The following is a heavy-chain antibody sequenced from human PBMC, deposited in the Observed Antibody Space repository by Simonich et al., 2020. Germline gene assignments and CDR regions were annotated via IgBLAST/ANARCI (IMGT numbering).Heavy chain of an antibody. Sequence: QVQLQESGPGLVKPSETLSLTCTVSGGSISSYYWSCIRQPPGKGLEWVGYIYYNGSTNYNPSLKSRVTISVYTSKNQFSLKLSSVTAADTAVYYCARHDRWLQFYFDYWGQGTLVTVSS. D-gene: IGHD5-12*01. CDR1: GGSISSYY. J-gene: IGHJ4*02. CDR2: IYYNGST. CDR3: ARHDRWLQFYFDY. V-gene: IGHV4-59*08.